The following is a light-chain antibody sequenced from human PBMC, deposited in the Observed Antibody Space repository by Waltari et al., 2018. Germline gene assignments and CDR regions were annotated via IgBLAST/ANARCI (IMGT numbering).Light chain of an antibody. Sequence: DIQMTQSPSSLSASVGYRVTITCRASQSISSYLNWYQQKPGKAPKLLIYAASSLQSGVPSRFSGSGSGTDFTLTISSLQPEDFATYYCQQYNSYPFTFGGGTKVEIK. CDR1: QSISSY. V-gene: IGKV1-39*01. CDR2: AAS. CDR3: QQYNSYPFT. J-gene: IGKJ4*01.